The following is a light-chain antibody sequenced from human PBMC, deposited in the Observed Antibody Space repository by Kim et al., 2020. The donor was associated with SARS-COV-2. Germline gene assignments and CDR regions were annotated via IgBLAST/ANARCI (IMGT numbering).Light chain of an antibody. J-gene: IGKJ4*01. CDR2: NAS. CDR3: QQRNNWPFT. Sequence: CSPGERATPSCRASQSISGYLAWYQQKPGQAPRLFIVNASQRATGIPARFSGSWSGTDFTLTISSLEPEDFAVYYCQQRNNWPFTFGEGTKVDIK. CDR1: QSISGY. V-gene: IGKV3-11*01.